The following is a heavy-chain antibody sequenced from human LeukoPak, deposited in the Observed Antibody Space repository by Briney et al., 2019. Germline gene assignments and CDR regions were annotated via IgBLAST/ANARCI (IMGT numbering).Heavy chain of an antibody. J-gene: IGHJ2*01. D-gene: IGHD2-15*01. CDR2: IVVGSGNT. CDR3: TTGTEYCSGGSCYNPYGWYFDL. Sequence: SVKVSCKASGFTFTSSAVQWVRQARGQRLEWIGWIVVGSGNTNYAQKFQERVTITRDMSTSTAYMELSSLRSEDTAVYYCTTGTEYCSGGSCYNPYGWYFDLWGRGTLVTVSS. CDR1: GFTFTSSA. V-gene: IGHV1-58*01.